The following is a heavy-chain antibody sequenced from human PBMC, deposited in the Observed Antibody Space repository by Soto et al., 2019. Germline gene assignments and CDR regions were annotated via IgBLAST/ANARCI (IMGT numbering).Heavy chain of an antibody. CDR2: ISGRGGST. V-gene: IGHV3-23*01. D-gene: IGHD1-1*01. Sequence: GGSLRLSCAASGFTFSSYAMSWVRQAPGKGLEWVSAISGRGGSTYYADSVKGRFTISRDNSKNTLYLQMNSLEAEDTAVYYCAKSTTGTTRWDYYYYYGMDVWGQGTTVTVSS. CDR3: AKSTTGTTRWDYYYYYGMDV. J-gene: IGHJ6*02. CDR1: GFTFSSYA.